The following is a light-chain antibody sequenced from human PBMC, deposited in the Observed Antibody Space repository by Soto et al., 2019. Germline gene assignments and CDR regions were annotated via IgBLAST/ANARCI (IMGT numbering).Light chain of an antibody. CDR1: SSDVGGYNY. Sequence: QSVRTQPASVSGSPGQSITISCTGTSSDVGGYNYVSWYQQHPGKAPKLMIYEVSNRPSGVSNRFSGSKSGNTASLTISGLQAEDEADYYCSSYTSSSTLFGTGTKGTVL. CDR3: SSYTSSSTL. J-gene: IGLJ1*01. CDR2: EVS. V-gene: IGLV2-14*01.